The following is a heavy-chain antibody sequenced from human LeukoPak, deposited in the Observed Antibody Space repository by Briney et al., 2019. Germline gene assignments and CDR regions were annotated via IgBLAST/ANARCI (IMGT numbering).Heavy chain of an antibody. CDR3: AKTAYDILTGYYDY. CDR1: GFTFYDYA. D-gene: IGHD3-9*01. J-gene: IGHJ4*02. Sequence: PGGSLRLSCAASGFTFYDYAMHWVRQAPGKGLEWVSGISWNSGSIGYADSVKGRFTISRDNAKNSLYLQMNSLRAEDMDLYYRAKTAYDILTGYYDYWGQGTLVTISS. CDR2: ISWNSGSI. V-gene: IGHV3-9*03.